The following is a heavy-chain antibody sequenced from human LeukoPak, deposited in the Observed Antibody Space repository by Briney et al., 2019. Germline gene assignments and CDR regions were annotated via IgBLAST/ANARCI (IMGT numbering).Heavy chain of an antibody. J-gene: IGHJ4*02. D-gene: IGHD6-6*01. CDR1: GYTFPSYY. V-gene: IGHV1-46*01. Sequence: ASVKVSCKASGYTFPSYYMHWVRQAPGQGLEWMGVINPSGGNTNSAQKFQGRVTMTRDTSTRTVYMELSSLRSEDTAVYYCAREGEYSSSSAPVWGQGTLVTVSS. CDR3: AREGEYSSSSAPV. CDR2: INPSGGNT.